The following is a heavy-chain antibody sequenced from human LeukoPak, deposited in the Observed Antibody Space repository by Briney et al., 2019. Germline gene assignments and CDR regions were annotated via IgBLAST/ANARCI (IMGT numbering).Heavy chain of an antibody. V-gene: IGHV3-30*03. Sequence: GGSLRLSCAASGFTFSSYGMHWVRQAPGKGLEWVAVISYDGSNKYYADSVKGRFTISRDNSKNTLYLQMNSLRAEDTAVYYCAREDAQTYYYDSSGYLTFDYWGQGTLVTVSS. CDR3: AREDAQTYYYDSSGYLTFDY. CDR2: ISYDGSNK. J-gene: IGHJ4*02. D-gene: IGHD3-22*01. CDR1: GFTFSSYG.